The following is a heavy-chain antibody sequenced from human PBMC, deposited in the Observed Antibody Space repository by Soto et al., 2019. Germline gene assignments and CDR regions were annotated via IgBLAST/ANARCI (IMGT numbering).Heavy chain of an antibody. CDR1: GYSFTSYW. CDR3: ARRGLNWGSPTDWYFDL. CDR2: IYPGDSDT. V-gene: IGHV5-51*01. J-gene: IGHJ2*01. D-gene: IGHD7-27*01. Sequence: GESLKISCKGSGYSFTSYWIGWVRQMPGKGLEWMGIIYPGDSDTRYSPSFQGQVTISADKSISTAYLQWSSLKASDTAMYYCARRGLNWGSPTDWYFDLWGRGTLVTVSS.